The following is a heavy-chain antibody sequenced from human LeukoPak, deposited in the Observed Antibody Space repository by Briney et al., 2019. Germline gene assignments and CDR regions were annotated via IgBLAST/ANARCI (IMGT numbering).Heavy chain of an antibody. J-gene: IGHJ4*02. V-gene: IGHV4-59*01. D-gene: IGHD1-7*01. Sequence: PSETLSLTCTVSGGSLSSYYWSWIRQPPGKGLEWIGYIYYSGSTNYNPSLKSRVTISVDTSKNQFSLKLSSVTAADTAVYYCARVGSTGTTTDYYDYWGQGILVTVSS. CDR3: ARVGSTGTTTDYYDY. CDR2: IYYSGST. CDR1: GGSLSSYY.